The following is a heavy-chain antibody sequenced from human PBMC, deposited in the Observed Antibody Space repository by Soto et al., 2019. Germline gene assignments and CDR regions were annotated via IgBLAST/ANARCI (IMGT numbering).Heavy chain of an antibody. Sequence: SETLSLTCTVSGGSISSGGYYWSWIRQHPGKGLEWIGYIYYSGSTYYNPSLKSRVTISVDTSKNQFSLKLSSVTAADTAVYYCARSMRVVIVTGAPRYYYYGMDVWGQGTTVTVSS. CDR3: ARSMRVVIVTGAPRYYYYGMDV. CDR1: GGSISSGGYY. D-gene: IGHD3-3*01. CDR2: IYYSGST. V-gene: IGHV4-31*03. J-gene: IGHJ6*02.